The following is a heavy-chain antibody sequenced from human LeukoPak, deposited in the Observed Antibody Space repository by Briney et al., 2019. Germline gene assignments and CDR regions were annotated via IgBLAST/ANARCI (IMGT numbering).Heavy chain of an antibody. V-gene: IGHV4-34*01. CDR2: INHSGST. Sequence: SETLSLTCAVYGGSFSGYYWSRIRQPPGKGLEWIGEINHSGSTNYNPSLKSRVTISVDTSKNQFSLKLSSVTAADTAVYYCAGDNDAWYSTSKGDPWGQGTLVTVSS. CDR1: GGSFSGYY. D-gene: IGHD6-13*01. CDR3: AGDNDAWYSTSKGDP. J-gene: IGHJ5*02.